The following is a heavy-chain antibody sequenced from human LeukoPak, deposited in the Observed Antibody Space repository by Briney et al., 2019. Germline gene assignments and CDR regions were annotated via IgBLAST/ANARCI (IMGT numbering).Heavy chain of an antibody. V-gene: IGHV3-20*04. J-gene: IGHJ4*02. CDR1: GFTFDDYG. D-gene: IGHD6-13*01. CDR3: ARGLAAAGTAY. CDR2: INWNGGST. Sequence: PGGSLRVSCADSGFTFDDYGMSWVRQAPGKGLEWVSGINWNGGSTGYADSVKGRFTISRDNAKNSLYLPMNSLRAEDTALYYCARGLAAAGTAYWGQGTLVTVSS.